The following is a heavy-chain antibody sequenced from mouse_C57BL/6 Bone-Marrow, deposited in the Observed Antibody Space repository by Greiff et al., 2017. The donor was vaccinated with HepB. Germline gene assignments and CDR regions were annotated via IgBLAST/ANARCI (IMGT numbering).Heavy chain of an antibody. Sequence: QVQLKQPGAELVRPGTSVKLSCKASGYTFTSYWMHWVKQRPGQGLEWIGVIDPSDSYTNYNQKFKGKATLTVDTSSSTAYMQLSSLTSEDSAVYYCASLAYYSNYDAMDYWGQGTSVTVSS. CDR3: ASLAYYSNYDAMDY. CDR2: IDPSDSYT. D-gene: IGHD2-5*01. CDR1: GYTFTSYW. V-gene: IGHV1-59*01. J-gene: IGHJ4*01.